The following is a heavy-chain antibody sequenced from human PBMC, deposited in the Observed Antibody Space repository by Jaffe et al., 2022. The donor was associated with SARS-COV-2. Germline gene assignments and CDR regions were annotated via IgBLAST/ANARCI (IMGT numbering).Heavy chain of an antibody. V-gene: IGHV3-13*01. CDR1: GFTFSSYD. J-gene: IGHJ6*02. CDR3: ARALEVGAPHSDYYYGMDV. CDR2: IGTAGDT. Sequence: EVQLVESGGGLVQPGGSLRLSCAASGFTFSSYDMHWVRQATGKGLEWVSAIGTAGDTYYPGSVKGRFTISRENAKNSLYLQMNSLRAGDTAVYYCARALEVGAPHSDYYYGMDVWGQGTTVTVSS. D-gene: IGHD1-26*01.